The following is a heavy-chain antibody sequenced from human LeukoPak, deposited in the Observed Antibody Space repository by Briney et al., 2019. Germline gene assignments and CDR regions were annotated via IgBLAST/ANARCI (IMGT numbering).Heavy chain of an antibody. CDR2: INHSGST. V-gene: IGHV4-34*01. CDR1: GGSFSGYY. D-gene: IGHD6-13*01. J-gene: IGHJ4*02. Sequence: SETLSLTCAVYGGSFSGYYWSWIRQPPGKGLEWIGEINHSGSTNYNPSLKSRVTISVDTSKNQFSLKLSSVTAADTAVYYCARQGSSWDEPHDYWGQGTLVTVSS. CDR3: ARQGSSWDEPHDY.